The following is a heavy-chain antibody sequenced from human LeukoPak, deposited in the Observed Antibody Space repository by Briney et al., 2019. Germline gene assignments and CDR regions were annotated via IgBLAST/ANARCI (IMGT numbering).Heavy chain of an antibody. CDR3: ARERIWGVIVTYFPILGPYDSSGYYHYFDY. D-gene: IGHD3-22*01. CDR1: GYTFTSYG. J-gene: IGHJ4*02. V-gene: IGHV1-18*01. CDR2: ISAYNGNT. Sequence: GASVKVSCKASGYTFTSYGISWVRQAPGQGLEWMGWISAYNGNTNYAQKLQGRVTMTTDTSTSTAYMELRSLRSDDTAVYYCARERIWGVIVTYFPILGPYDSSGYYHYFDYWGQGTLVTASS.